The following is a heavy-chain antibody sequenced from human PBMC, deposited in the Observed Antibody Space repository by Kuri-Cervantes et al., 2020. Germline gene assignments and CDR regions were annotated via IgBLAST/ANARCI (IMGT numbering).Heavy chain of an antibody. D-gene: IGHD5-12*01. CDR2: INPSGGST. CDR1: GYTFTSYY. Sequence: ASVKVSCKASGYTFTSYYMHWVRQAPGQGLEWMGIINPSGGSTSYAQKFQGRVTMTRDTSTSTAYMELSSLRSEDTAVYYCARSHSGYGSPPYYYYYYMDVWGKGTTVTVSS. J-gene: IGHJ6*03. V-gene: IGHV1-46*01. CDR3: ARSHSGYGSPPYYYYYYMDV.